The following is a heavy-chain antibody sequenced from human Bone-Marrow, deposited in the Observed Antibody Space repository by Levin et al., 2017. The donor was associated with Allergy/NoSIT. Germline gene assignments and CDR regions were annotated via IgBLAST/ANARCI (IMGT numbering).Heavy chain of an antibody. J-gene: IGHJ3*01. Sequence: VGSLRLSCAASGFSFSIFAMHWVRQAPGKGLEWVAVIWFDGSEKYYADSMKGRITISRDNSKNTLYLQMKSLRVEDTAVYYCVRGEGDYVGDTFSLWGQGTMVTVSS. CDR3: VRGEGDYVGDTFSL. CDR2: IWFDGSEK. V-gene: IGHV3-33*01. CDR1: GFSFSIFA. D-gene: IGHD4-17*01.